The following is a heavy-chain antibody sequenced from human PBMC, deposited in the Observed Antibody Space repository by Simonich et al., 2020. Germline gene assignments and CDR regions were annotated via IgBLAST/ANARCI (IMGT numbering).Heavy chain of an antibody. Sequence: QVQLVESGGGVVQPGRSLRLSCAASGFTFSSYAMHLVRQAPGKGLEGVEVKTYDGSNKYYADSVKGRFTISRDNSKNTLYLQMNSLRAEDTAVYYCARDIVSFGSSWYAFDIWGQGTMVTVSS. CDR1: GFTFSSYA. D-gene: IGHD6-13*01. J-gene: IGHJ3*02. CDR2: KTYDGSNK. CDR3: ARDIVSFGSSWYAFDI. V-gene: IGHV3-30*07.